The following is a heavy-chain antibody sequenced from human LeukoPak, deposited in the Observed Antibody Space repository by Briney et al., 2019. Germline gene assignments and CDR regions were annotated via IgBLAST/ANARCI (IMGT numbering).Heavy chain of an antibody. D-gene: IGHD6-19*01. CDR2: VGGSGGST. CDR1: GFTFSSYA. J-gene: IGHJ6*03. V-gene: IGHV3-23*01. Sequence: GGSLRLSCAASGFTFSSYAMSWVRQAPGKGLEWVSGVGGSGGSTYYADSVKGRFTISRDNSKNTLYLQMNSLRAEDTAVYYCAKPPKAAVAGMVVDYYDYMDVWGKGTTVTVSS. CDR3: AKPPKAAVAGMVVDYYDYMDV.